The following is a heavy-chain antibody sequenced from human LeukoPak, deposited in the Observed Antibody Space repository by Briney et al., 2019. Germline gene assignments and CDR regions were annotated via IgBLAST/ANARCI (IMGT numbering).Heavy chain of an antibody. CDR3: ARETYYYDSSGYYPVDY. D-gene: IGHD3-22*01. CDR1: GYTFTGYY. J-gene: IGHJ4*02. V-gene: IGHV1-2*02. CDR2: INRNSGGT. Sequence: ASVKVSCKASGYTFTGYYMHWVRQAPEQGLEWMGWINRNSGGTNYAQKFQGRVTMTRDTSISTAYMELSRLRSDDTAVYYCARETYYYDSSGYYPVDYWGQGTLVTVSS.